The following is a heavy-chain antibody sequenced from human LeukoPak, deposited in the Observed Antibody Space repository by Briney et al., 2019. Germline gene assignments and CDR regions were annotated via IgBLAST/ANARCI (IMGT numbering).Heavy chain of an antibody. CDR1: GFTSSSYA. V-gene: IGHV3-23*01. CDR2: VSGSGDRM. D-gene: IGHD1-7*01. Sequence: GGSLRLSCAASGFTSSSYALNWVRQAPGKGLEWVATVSGSGDRMYHADSVKGRFTISRDNSKNTLYLQMNSLRAEDTAVYYCARDKGRPCNWNYALDYWGQGTLVTVSS. CDR3: ARDKGRPCNWNYALDY. J-gene: IGHJ4*02.